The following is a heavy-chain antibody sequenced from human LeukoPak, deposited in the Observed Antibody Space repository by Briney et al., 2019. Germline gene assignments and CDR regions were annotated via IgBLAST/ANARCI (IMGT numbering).Heavy chain of an antibody. Sequence: GGSLRLSCAASGFTFSSYWMSWVRQAPGKGLEWVANIKQDGSEKYYVDSVKGRFTISRDNAKNSLYLQMNSLRAEDTAVYYCAGEMATTSLDAFDYWGQGTLVTVSS. V-gene: IGHV3-7*01. CDR3: AGEMATTSLDAFDY. J-gene: IGHJ4*02. CDR2: IKQDGSEK. CDR1: GFTFSSYW. D-gene: IGHD5-24*01.